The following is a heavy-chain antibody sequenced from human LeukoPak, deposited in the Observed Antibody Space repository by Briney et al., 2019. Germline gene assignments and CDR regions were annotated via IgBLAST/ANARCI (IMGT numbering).Heavy chain of an antibody. CDR1: GGSISSYY. D-gene: IGHD5/OR15-5a*01. V-gene: IGHV4-59*01. J-gene: IGHJ4*02. Sequence: PSETLSLTCTVSGGSISSYYWSWIRQPPGKGLEWIGYIYYSGSTNYNPSLKSRVTISVDTSKNQFSLKLSSVTAADTAVYYRARVFYDNIGYWGQGTLVTVSS. CDR2: IYYSGST. CDR3: ARVFYDNIGY.